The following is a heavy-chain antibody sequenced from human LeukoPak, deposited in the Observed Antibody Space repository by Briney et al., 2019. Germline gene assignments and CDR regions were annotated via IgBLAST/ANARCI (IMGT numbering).Heavy chain of an antibody. CDR2: IMPPFNTA. CDR1: GGTFSSYS. V-gene: IGHV1-69*05. Sequence: ASVKVSCKASGGTFSSYSITWVRQAPGQGLEWMGGIMPPFNTANYAQQFQGRVTITTDESTSTAYMELSRLRFEDTAMYYCARVDRYHYYLDVWGKGTTVTVSS. CDR3: ARVDRYHYYLDV. J-gene: IGHJ6*03.